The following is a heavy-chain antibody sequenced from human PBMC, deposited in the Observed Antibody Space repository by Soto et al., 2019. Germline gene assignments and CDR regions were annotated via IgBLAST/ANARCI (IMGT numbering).Heavy chain of an antibody. J-gene: IGHJ5*02. CDR3: ARAEGPITMVRGVIIAGWFDP. CDR1: GGSISSYY. CDR2: IYYSGST. D-gene: IGHD3-10*01. V-gene: IGHV4-59*01. Sequence: SSETLSLTCTASGGSISSYYWSWIRQPPGKGLEWIGYIYYSGSTNYNPSLKSRVTISVDTSKNQFSLKLSSVTAADTAVYYCARAEGPITMVRGVIIAGWFDPWGQGTLVTVSS.